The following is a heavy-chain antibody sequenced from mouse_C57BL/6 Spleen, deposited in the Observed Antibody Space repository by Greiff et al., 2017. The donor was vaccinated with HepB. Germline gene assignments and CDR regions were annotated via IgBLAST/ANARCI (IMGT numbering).Heavy chain of an antibody. CDR3: ARDGSSSWFAY. CDR1: GYSITSGYY. D-gene: IGHD1-1*01. Sequence: DVQLQESGPGLVKPSQSLSLTCSVTGYSITSGYYWNWIRQFPGNKLEWMGYISYDGSNNYNSSLKNRISITRDTSKNQFFLKLNSVTTEDTATYYCARDGSSSWFAYWGQGTLVTVSA. V-gene: IGHV3-6*01. J-gene: IGHJ3*01. CDR2: ISYDGSN.